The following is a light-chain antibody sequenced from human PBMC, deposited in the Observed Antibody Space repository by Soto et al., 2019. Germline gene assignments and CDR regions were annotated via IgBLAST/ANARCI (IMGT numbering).Light chain of an antibody. Sequence: EIVLTQSPATLSLSPGERATLSCRASQSISNYLAWYQQKPGRAPRLLXYDASNRATGTPARFSGSGSGTDFTLTISSLEPEDFAVYYCQQRSNWPPSITFGQGTRLEIK. CDR3: QQRSNWPPSIT. V-gene: IGKV3-11*01. CDR2: DAS. CDR1: QSISNY. J-gene: IGKJ5*01.